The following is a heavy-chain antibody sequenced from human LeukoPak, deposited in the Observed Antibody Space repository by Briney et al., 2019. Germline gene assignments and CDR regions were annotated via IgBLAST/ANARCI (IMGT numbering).Heavy chain of an antibody. CDR1: GITFSDYA. CDR2: ISYDGSQK. D-gene: IGHD5-24*01. Sequence: GGSLRLSCSASGITFSDYAMHWVRQAPGKGLEWVAIISYDGSQKHFGDSVRGRFTVSRDDSENTLYLQMNSLKTEDTAVYYCAKGGDGKIPFDNWGQGTLVTVSS. CDR3: AKGGDGKIPFDN. J-gene: IGHJ4*02. V-gene: IGHV3-30*04.